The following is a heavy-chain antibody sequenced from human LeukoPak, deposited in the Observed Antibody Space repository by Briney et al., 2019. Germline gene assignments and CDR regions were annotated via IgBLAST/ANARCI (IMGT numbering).Heavy chain of an antibody. CDR3: ARGIGYCSANSCQSFDY. D-gene: IGHD2-15*01. CDR1: GGYISGYY. CDR2: IYYNGRT. V-gene: IGHV4-59*01. Sequence: SETLSLTCSVSGGYISGYYWNWVRQPPGKGLEWIAYIYYNGRTNYNPSLKSRLTISADTSKNQFSLRLSSVTAADTAVYYCARGIGYCSANSCQSFDYWGQGTLVTVSS. J-gene: IGHJ4*02.